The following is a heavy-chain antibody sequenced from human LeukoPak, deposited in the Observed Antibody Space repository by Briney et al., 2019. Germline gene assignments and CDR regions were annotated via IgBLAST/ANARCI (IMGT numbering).Heavy chain of an antibody. CDR2: FDPEDGET. J-gene: IGHJ4*02. CDR1: GYTLTELS. Sequence: ASVKVSCKVSGYTLTELSMHWVRQAPGKGLEWMGGFDPEDGETIYAQKFQGRVTMTTDTSTSTAYMELRSLRSDDTAVYYCARDPSDRYDYVWGSYRYTGASNGGGDYWGQGTLVTVSS. CDR3: ARDPSDRYDYVWGSYRYTGASNGGGDY. D-gene: IGHD3-16*02. V-gene: IGHV1-24*01.